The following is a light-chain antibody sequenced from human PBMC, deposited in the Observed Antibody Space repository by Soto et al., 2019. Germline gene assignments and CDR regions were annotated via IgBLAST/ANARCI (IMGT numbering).Light chain of an antibody. V-gene: IGLV2-14*01. CDR2: DVS. CDR1: SGDVGGYNY. J-gene: IGLJ2*01. CDR3: ISYTSSSTLV. Sequence: QSVLTQPASVSGSPGQSITISCTGTSGDVGGYNYVSWYQQHPGKAPKLMIYDVSNRPSGVSNRFSGSKSGNTASLTISGLQAEDEADYYCISYTSSSTLVFGGGTKVTVL.